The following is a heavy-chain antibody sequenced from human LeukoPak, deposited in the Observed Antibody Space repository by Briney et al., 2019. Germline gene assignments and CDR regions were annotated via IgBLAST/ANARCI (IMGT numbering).Heavy chain of an antibody. J-gene: IGHJ4*02. Sequence: SETLSLTCTVSGGSISSYYWSWIRQPPGKGLEWIGYIYYSGSTNYNPSLKSRVTISVDTSKNQFSLKLSSVTAADTAVYYCARGGGWYGYIDYWGQGTLVTVSS. V-gene: IGHV4-59*12. CDR3: ARGGGWYGYIDY. CDR2: IYYSGST. CDR1: GGSISSYY. D-gene: IGHD6-19*01.